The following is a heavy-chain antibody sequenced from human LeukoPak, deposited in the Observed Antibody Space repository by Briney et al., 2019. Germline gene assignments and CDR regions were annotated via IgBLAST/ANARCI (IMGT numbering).Heavy chain of an antibody. V-gene: IGHV4-4*07. Sequence: SETLSLTCTVSGGSISSYYWSWLRQPAGKGLEWIGRIYTSGSTHYNPSLKSRVTMSVDTSKNQFSLKLSSVTAADTAVYHCARGASSSWGSWFDYWGQGTLVTVSS. D-gene: IGHD6-13*01. CDR2: IYTSGST. CDR1: GGSISSYY. J-gene: IGHJ4*02. CDR3: ARGASSSWGSWFDY.